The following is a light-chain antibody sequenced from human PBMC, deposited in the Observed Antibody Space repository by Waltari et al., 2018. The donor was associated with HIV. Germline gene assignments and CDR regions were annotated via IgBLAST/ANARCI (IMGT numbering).Light chain of an antibody. CDR2: EVS. Sequence: QSALTQPPSVSGSPGQSVTISCTGTSSDVGSYNRVSWYQQPPGTAPKLMIYEVSNRPAAVPDLFSGAKSRNTASLTISGLQAEDEADYYCSLYTSSSIHVVFGGGTKLTVL. CDR1: SSDVGSYNR. CDR3: SLYTSSSIHVV. V-gene: IGLV2-18*01. J-gene: IGLJ2*01.